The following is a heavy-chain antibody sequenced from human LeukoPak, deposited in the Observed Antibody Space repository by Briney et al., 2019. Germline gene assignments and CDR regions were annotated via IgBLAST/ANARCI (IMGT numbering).Heavy chain of an antibody. CDR1: GFTFSSHA. CDR2: ISGSGVST. CDR3: ANLAVTTPGAFDI. V-gene: IGHV3-23*01. D-gene: IGHD4-17*01. J-gene: IGHJ3*02. Sequence: PGGSLRLSCAASGFTFSSHAMTWVRQAPGKGLEWVSSISGSGVSTYYADSVKGRFTISRDNSKNTLYLQMNSLRAEDTAVYYCANLAVTTPGAFDIWGQGTMVTVSS.